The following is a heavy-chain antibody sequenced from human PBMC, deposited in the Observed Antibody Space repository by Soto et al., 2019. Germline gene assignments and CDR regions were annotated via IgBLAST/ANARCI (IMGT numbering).Heavy chain of an antibody. V-gene: IGHV1-24*01. Sequence: ASVKVSCKVSGYTLSELAIHWVRQAPGKGFEWMGGFDPEGSDTIYAQKFQGRVTMTSDTSTETAYMELESLTSEDTAFYYCATPAFCGPGCYSFDYWGQGTLVTVSS. CDR2: FDPEGSDT. D-gene: IGHD2-21*02. CDR3: ATPAFCGPGCYSFDY. CDR1: GYTLSELA. J-gene: IGHJ4*02.